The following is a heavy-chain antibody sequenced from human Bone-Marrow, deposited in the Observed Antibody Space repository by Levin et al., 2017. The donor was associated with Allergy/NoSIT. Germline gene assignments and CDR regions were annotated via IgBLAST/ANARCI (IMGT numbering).Heavy chain of an antibody. CDR1: GFNFTTHA. Sequence: GGSLRLSCAASGFNFTTHAMSWVRQAPGQGLEWVSAISGSGDSTFYSESVKGRFTISRDNSKNTFSLQMNNLRAEDTGIYYCARDRVVVVGLFQSWGQGTQVTVSS. V-gene: IGHV3-23*01. J-gene: IGHJ5*01. CDR2: ISGSGDST. CDR3: ARDRVVVVGLFQS. D-gene: IGHD2-15*01.